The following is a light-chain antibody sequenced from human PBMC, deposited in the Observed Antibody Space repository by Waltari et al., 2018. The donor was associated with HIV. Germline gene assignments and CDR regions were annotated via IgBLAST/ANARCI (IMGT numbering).Light chain of an antibody. CDR2: DNS. CDR1: SSSFGNNY. Sequence: QSVLTQPPSVSAPPGQKVTISCSGSSSSFGNNYVSWYQQVPVTAPKLLIYDNSRRPSGIPDRFSGSKSGTSATLAITGLQTGDEADYYCGTWDNSLSAGFFGGGTKLTVL. V-gene: IGLV1-51*01. J-gene: IGLJ2*01. CDR3: GTWDNSLSAGF.